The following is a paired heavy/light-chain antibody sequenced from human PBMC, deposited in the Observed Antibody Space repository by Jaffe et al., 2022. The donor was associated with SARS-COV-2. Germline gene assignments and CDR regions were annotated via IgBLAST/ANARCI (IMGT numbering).Heavy chain of an antibody. CDR1: GGSISSSSYY. D-gene: IGHD3-3*01. CDR2: IYYSGST. CDR3: ARPFTIFGVVNAHDAFDI. Sequence: QLQLQESGPGLVKPSETLSLTCTVSGGSISSSSYYWGWIRQPPGKGLEWIGSIYYSGSTYYNPSLKSRVTISVDTSKNQFSLKLSSVTAADTAVYYCARPFTIFGVVNAHDAFDIWGQGTMVTVSS. V-gene: IGHV4-39*01. J-gene: IGHJ3*02.
Light chain of an antibody. V-gene: IGKV3-11*01. CDR1: QSVSSY. CDR3: QQRSNWPRALT. J-gene: IGKJ4*01. Sequence: EIVLTQSPATLSLSPGERATLSCRASQSVSSYLAWYQQKPGQAPRLLIYDASNRATGIPARFSGSGSGTDFTLTISSLEPEDFAVYYCQQRSNWPRALTFGGGTKVEIK. CDR2: DAS.